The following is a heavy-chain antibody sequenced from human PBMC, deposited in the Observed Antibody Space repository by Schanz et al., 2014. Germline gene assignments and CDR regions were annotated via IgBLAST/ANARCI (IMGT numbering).Heavy chain of an antibody. Sequence: EVQLLESGGGLVQPGGSLRLSCSASTFTFDHYAMTWVRQAPGKGLEWVAAVSSRSDEIKYADSVRGRFTISRDNSRSTMYLQMNSLRAEDTALYYCARDRRNADLDYWGQGTLVTVSS. J-gene: IGHJ4*02. CDR2: VSSRSDEI. V-gene: IGHV3-23*01. D-gene: IGHD1-1*01. CDR1: TFTFDHYA. CDR3: ARDRRNADLDY.